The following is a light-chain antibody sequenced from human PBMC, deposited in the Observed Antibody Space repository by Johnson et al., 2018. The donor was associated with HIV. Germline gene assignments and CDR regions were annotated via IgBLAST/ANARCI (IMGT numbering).Light chain of an antibody. CDR1: SSNIGNNF. CDR3: GTWDTSLGAQYV. J-gene: IGLJ1*01. CDR2: DNN. V-gene: IGLV1-51*01. Sequence: SVLTQPPSVSAAPGQKVTISCSGSSSNIGNNFVSWFRQLPLRAPKVLIYDNNERPSGIPDRFSGSKSGTSATLGITGLQTGDEADYYCGTWDTSLGAQYVFGSGTKVTVL.